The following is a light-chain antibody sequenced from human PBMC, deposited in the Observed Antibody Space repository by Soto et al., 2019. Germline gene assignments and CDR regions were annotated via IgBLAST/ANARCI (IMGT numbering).Light chain of an antibody. J-gene: IGLJ1*01. CDR2: DVS. V-gene: IGLV2-14*01. CDR1: SSDVRGYNY. CDR3: SSYTTSNTRQIV. Sequence: QSVLTQPASVSGSPGQSITISCTGTSSDVRGYNYVSWYQQHPGKAPKSMIYDVSNRPSGVSNRFSGSKSGNTASLTISGLQAEDEADYYCSSYTTSNTRQIVFGSGTKVTVL.